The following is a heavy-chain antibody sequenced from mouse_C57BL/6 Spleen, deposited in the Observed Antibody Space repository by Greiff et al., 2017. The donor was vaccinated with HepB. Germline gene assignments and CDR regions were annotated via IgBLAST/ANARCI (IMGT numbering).Heavy chain of an antibody. CDR1: GYTFTSYW. D-gene: IGHD1-2*01. V-gene: IGHV1-59*01. Sequence: QVQLQQPGAELVRPGTSVKLSCKASGYTFTSYWMHWVKQRPGQGLEWIGVIDPSDSYTNYNQKFKGKATLTVDTSSSTAYMQLSSLTSEDSAVYYCARERPDYWGQGTTLTVSS. CDR2: IDPSDSYT. CDR3: ARERPDY. J-gene: IGHJ2*01.